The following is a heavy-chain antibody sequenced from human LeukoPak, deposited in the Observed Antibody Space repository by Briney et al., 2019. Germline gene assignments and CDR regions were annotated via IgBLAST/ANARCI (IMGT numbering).Heavy chain of an antibody. V-gene: IGHV1-2*02. CDR3: AARSIGGRSGYYFFFDY. D-gene: IGHD3-22*01. CDR2: INPNSGGT. Sequence: ASVKVSCKASGYTFTGYYMHWVRQAPGQGLEWMGWINPNSGGTNYAQKFQGRVTMTRDTSISTAYMELSRLRSDDTAVYYCAARSIGGRSGYYFFFDYWGQGTLVTVSS. CDR1: GYTFTGYY. J-gene: IGHJ4*02.